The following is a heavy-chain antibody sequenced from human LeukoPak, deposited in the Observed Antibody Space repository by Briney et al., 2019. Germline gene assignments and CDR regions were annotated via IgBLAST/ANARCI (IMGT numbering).Heavy chain of an antibody. Sequence: GASLRLSCAASGFTFSSYAMSWVRQAPGKGLEWVSGISESSGNTYYADSVKGRFTTSRDNSKNTLYLQMNSLRAEDTAVYYCANGLIPGRLRFGVDVWGQGTTVTVSS. D-gene: IGHD6-25*01. J-gene: IGHJ6*02. V-gene: IGHV3-23*01. CDR3: ANGLIPGRLRFGVDV. CDR2: ISESSGNT. CDR1: GFTFSSYA.